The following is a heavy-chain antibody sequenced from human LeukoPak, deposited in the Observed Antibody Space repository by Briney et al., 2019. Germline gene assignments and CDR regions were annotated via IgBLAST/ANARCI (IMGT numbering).Heavy chain of an antibody. CDR1: GYSISSGYY. CDR3: ARSSGQIVVPAANGWFDP. V-gene: IGHV4-38-2*02. CDR2: IFHNGST. J-gene: IGHJ5*02. D-gene: IGHD2-2*01. Sequence: SETLSLTCTVSGYSISSGYYWGWIRQPPGKGLEWIGSIFHNGSTYYNPSLKSRVTISVDTSKNQFSLKRSSVTAADTAVYYCARSSGQIVVPAANGWFDPWGQGTLVTVSS.